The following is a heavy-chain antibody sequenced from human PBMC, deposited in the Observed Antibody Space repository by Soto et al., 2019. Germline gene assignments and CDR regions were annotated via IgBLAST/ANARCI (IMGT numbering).Heavy chain of an antibody. Sequence: QMQLVQSGPEVKKPGTSVKVSCKASGFTFTSSAMQWVRQARGQRLEWIGWIVVGSGNTNYAQKFQERVTITRDMSTSTADMELSSLRSEDTAVYYCAAQGPPNYYGSGSYYNAFDYWGQGTLVTVSS. CDR1: GFTFTSSA. J-gene: IGHJ4*02. D-gene: IGHD3-10*01. CDR3: AAQGPPNYYGSGSYYNAFDY. V-gene: IGHV1-58*02. CDR2: IVVGSGNT.